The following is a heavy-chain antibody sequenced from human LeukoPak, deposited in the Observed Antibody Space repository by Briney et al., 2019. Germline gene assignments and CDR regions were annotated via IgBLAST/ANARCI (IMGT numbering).Heavy chain of an antibody. V-gene: IGHV3-66*01. Sequence: PGGSPRLSCVASELPLSTNYMSWVREAPGKGLQWVSIIHMDDKTHYADAVKVRFIISRDNSKNTVYLQMNSLRSEDTAVYYCASDGLDSSGPVAFDIWGQGTMVSVAS. J-gene: IGHJ3*02. CDR3: ASDGLDSSGPVAFDI. D-gene: IGHD3-22*01. CDR2: IHMDDKT. CDR1: ELPLSTNY.